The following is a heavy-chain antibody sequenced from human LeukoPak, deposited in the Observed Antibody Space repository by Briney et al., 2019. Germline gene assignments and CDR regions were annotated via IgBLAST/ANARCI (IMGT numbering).Heavy chain of an antibody. J-gene: IGHJ4*02. CDR1: GFTFSNYW. D-gene: IGHD5/OR15-5a*01. V-gene: IGHV3-7*01. Sequence: GGSLRLSCAASGFTFSNYWMSWVRQAPGKGLEWVANIKQDGSEGFYVDSAKGRFTISRDNAKNSLYLQMNNLRAEDTAVYYCAKDRAPLVYSVYVHWGRGTLVAVSS. CDR2: IKQDGSEG. CDR3: AKDRAPLVYSVYVH.